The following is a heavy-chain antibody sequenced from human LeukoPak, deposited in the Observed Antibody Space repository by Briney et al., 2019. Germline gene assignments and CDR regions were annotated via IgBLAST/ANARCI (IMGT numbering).Heavy chain of an antibody. CDR3: ARLAIVGATTGNLDY. CDR1: GGSISNSNYY. J-gene: IGHJ4*02. CDR2: IYYSGST. Sequence: SETLSLTCTVSGGSISNSNYYWGWIRQPPGTGLEWIVSIYYSGSTYYNPSLKSRVTISVDTSKNQFSLKLSSVTAADTAVYFCARLAIVGATTGNLDYWGQGTLVTVSS. D-gene: IGHD1-26*01. V-gene: IGHV4-39*01.